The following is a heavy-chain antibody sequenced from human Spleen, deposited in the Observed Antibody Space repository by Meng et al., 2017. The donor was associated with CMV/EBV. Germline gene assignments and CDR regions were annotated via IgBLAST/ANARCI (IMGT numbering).Heavy chain of an antibody. J-gene: IGHJ4*02. CDR1: GFTFDDYA. CDR2: ISWNSGSI. V-gene: IGHV3-9*03. D-gene: IGHD6-6*01. CDR3: VRLRRGSSSSAAFDY. Sequence: SLKISCAASGFTFDDYAMHWVRQTPGKGLEWVSGISWNSGSIGYADSVKGRFTISRDNAKNTLYLEMNSLRAEDMAVYYCVRLRRGSSSSAAFDYWGQGTLVTVSS.